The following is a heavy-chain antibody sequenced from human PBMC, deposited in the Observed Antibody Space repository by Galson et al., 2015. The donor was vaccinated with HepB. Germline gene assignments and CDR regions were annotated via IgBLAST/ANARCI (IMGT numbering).Heavy chain of an antibody. Sequence: GLEWVSTITGGGRTNYAESVTGRFTISRDNSENTVYLQMSRLRPEDTAVYYCAKGTQRRLTTMTSHNYFDYWGQGTLVAVSS. D-gene: IGHD4-17*01. CDR3: AKGTQRRLTTMTSHNYFDY. CDR2: ITGGGRT. V-gene: IGHV3-23*01. J-gene: IGHJ4*02.